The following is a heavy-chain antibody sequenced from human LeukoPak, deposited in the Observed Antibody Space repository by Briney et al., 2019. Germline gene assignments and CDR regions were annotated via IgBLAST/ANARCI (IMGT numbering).Heavy chain of an antibody. Sequence: SETLPLTCTVSGGSISSSSYYWGWIRQPPGKGLEWIGSIYYSGSTYYNPSLKSRVTISVDTSKNQFSLKLSSVTAADTAVYYCASLGYSYGDYWGQGTLVTVSS. D-gene: IGHD5-18*01. V-gene: IGHV4-39*01. J-gene: IGHJ4*02. CDR3: ASLGYSYGDY. CDR1: GGSISSSSYY. CDR2: IYYSGST.